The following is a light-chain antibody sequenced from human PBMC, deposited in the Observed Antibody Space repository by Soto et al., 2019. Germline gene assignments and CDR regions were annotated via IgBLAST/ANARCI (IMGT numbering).Light chain of an antibody. CDR1: SSDVGAYNY. CDR2: EVT. CDR3: TSHAGTNNFPYV. J-gene: IGLJ1*01. V-gene: IGLV2-8*01. Sequence: QSALTQPPSASGSPGQSVTISCTGTSSDVGAYNYVSWYQHRPGKAPKLMIYEVTKRPSGVPDRFSGAKSGNTASLTVSGRQAEDEADYYCTSHAGTNNFPYVFGTGTKVTVL.